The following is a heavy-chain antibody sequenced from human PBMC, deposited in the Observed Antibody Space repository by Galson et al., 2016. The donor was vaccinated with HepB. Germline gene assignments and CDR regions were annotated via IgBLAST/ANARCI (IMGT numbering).Heavy chain of an antibody. Sequence: TLSLTCTVSGGSISSGDFYWSWIRQPAGKGLECIGRIYTSGNTNYNPSLKSRVTISIDASKNQFSLKLNSVTAADTAVYYWAGCLGSGGSCYYYYYMDVWGKGTTVTVSS. V-gene: IGHV4-61*02. CDR2: IYTSGNT. CDR1: GGSISSGDFY. J-gene: IGHJ6*03. D-gene: IGHD2-15*01. CDR3: AGCLGSGGSCYYYYYMDV.